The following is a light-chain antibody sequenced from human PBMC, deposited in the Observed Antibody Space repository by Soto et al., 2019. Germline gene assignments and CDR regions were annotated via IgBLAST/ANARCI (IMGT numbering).Light chain of an antibody. Sequence: QSALTQPPSASGSPGQSVTISCTGTSSDVGGYNFVSWYQQHPGKAPKLMIYEVSERPSGVPDRFSGSKSGNTASLTVSGXXAXXXXDYYCSSYAGSNIVVFGGGTKVTVL. V-gene: IGLV2-8*01. CDR2: EVS. CDR1: SSDVGGYNF. J-gene: IGLJ2*01. CDR3: SSYAGSNIVV.